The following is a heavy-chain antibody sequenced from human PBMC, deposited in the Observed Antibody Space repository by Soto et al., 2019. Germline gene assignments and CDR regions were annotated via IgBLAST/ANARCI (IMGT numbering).Heavy chain of an antibody. V-gene: IGHV3-30*18. CDR3: AKAHPIDFGVADD. CDR2: ISYDGTNK. J-gene: IGHJ4*02. Sequence: GGSLRLSCAASAFTFSSYGMHWVRQAPGKGLEWVAVISYDGTNKYYADSVKGRFTISRDNSKNTLYLQMNSLRAEDTAVYYCAKAHPIDFGVADDSGQGTLVTVSS. CDR1: AFTFSSYG. D-gene: IGHD4-17*01.